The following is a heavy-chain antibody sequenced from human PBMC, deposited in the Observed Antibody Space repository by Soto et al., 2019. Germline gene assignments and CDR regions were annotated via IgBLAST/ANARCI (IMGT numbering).Heavy chain of an antibody. Sequence: ASAKVSCKYSWYTVTIYGISVLRQTNGRWLEWMGWISAYNGNTNYAQRLQGRVTLTTDTSTSTAYMELGSLRSDDTAVYFCARDPAARPLPAHFNWFEPWGQGTLVTVSS. D-gene: IGHD6-6*01. CDR3: ARDPAARPLPAHFNWFEP. J-gene: IGHJ5*02. V-gene: IGHV1-18*01. CDR2: ISAYNGNT. CDR1: WYTVTIYG.